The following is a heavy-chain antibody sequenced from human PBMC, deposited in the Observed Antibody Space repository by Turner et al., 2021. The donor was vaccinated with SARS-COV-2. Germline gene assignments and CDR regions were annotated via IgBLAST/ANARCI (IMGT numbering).Heavy chain of an antibody. D-gene: IGHD3-10*01. Sequence: QVQLVQSGAEVKKPGSSVMVSCKPSGGTFSSYVISWARQAPGQGLEWMGWIIPISGTANYAQKFQGRVTIIADESTSTAYMELSSLRSEDTAVYYCARGKNYYGSGSYYPTHYYYGMDVWGQGTTVTVSS. V-gene: IGHV1-69*01. CDR3: ARGKNYYGSGSYYPTHYYYGMDV. J-gene: IGHJ6*02. CDR2: IIPISGTA. CDR1: GGTFSSYV.